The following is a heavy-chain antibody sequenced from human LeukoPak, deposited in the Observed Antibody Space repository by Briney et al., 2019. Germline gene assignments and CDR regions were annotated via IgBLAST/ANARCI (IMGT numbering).Heavy chain of an antibody. J-gene: IGHJ4*02. CDR3: ARGARY. CDR2: ILGNGSSI. CDR1: GFTFSSYE. V-gene: IGHV3-48*03. Sequence: PGWSLRLSCAASGFTFSSYEMNWVRQAPGKGLEWVSYILGNGSSIYYADSVKGRFIISRDNAKKSLFLQMNNLRAEDTAVYYCARGARYWGQGTLVTVSS.